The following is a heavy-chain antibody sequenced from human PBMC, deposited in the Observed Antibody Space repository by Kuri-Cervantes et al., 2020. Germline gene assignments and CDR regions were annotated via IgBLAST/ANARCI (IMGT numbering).Heavy chain of an antibody. J-gene: IGHJ4*02. Sequence: LSLTCAASGLTFSSYAMHWVRQAPGKGLEWVAVISYDGSNKYYADSVKGRFTISRDNSKNTLYLQMNSLRAEDTAVYYCAKDLGGYNFYWGQGTLVTVSS. D-gene: IGHD5-24*01. CDR1: GLTFSSYA. CDR2: ISYDGSNK. V-gene: IGHV3-30-3*01. CDR3: AKDLGGYNFY.